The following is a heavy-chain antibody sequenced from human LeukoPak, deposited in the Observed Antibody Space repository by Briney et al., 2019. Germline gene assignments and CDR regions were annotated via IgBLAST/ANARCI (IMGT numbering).Heavy chain of an antibody. V-gene: IGHV3-30-3*01. J-gene: IGHJ3*02. CDR2: ISYDGSNK. Sequence: PGRSLRLSCAASGFTFSSYAMHWVRQAPGKGLEWVAVISYDGSNKYYADSVKGRFTISRDNSKNTLYLQMNSLRAEDTAVYYCARDVDRGNAFDIWGQGIMVTVSS. CDR1: GFTFSSYA. D-gene: IGHD3-10*01. CDR3: ARDVDRGNAFDI.